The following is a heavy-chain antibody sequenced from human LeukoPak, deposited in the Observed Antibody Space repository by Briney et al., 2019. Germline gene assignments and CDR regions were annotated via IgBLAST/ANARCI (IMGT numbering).Heavy chain of an antibody. CDR2: INHSGST. D-gene: IGHD3-22*01. CDR1: GGSFSGYY. CDR3: ARGGRITMTPRYYYYGMDV. V-gene: IGHV4-34*01. J-gene: IGHJ6*02. Sequence: ETSETLSRTCAVYGGSFSGYYWSWIRQPPGKGLEWIGEINHSGSTNYNPSLKSRVTISVDTSKNQFSLKLSSVTAADTAVYYCARGGRITMTPRYYYYGMDVWGQGTTVTVSS.